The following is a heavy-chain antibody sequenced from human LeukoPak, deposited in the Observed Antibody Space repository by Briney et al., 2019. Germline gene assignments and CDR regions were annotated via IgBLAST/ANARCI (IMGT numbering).Heavy chain of an antibody. CDR1: GGSISSGGYY. J-gene: IGHJ4*02. V-gene: IGHV4-31*03. CDR2: IYCSGST. D-gene: IGHD2-2*01. CDR3: ARVRIDCSSTSCYHGSFDY. Sequence: SQTLSLTCTVSGGSISSGGYYWSWIRQHPGKGLEWIGYIYCSGSTYYNPSLKSRVTISVDTSKNQFSLKLSSVTAADTAVYYCARVRIDCSSTSCYHGSFDYWGQGTLVTVSS.